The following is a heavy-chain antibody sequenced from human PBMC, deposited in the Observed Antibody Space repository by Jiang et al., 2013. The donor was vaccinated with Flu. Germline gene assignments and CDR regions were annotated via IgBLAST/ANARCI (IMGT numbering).Heavy chain of an antibody. CDR3: ARVTAAGPYYGMDV. CDR1: GFTVSSNY. J-gene: IGHJ6*02. Sequence: LESGGGLIQPGGSLRLSCAASGFTVSSNYMSWVRQAPGKGLEWVSVIYSGGSTYYADSVKGRFTISRDNSKNTLYLQMNSLRAEDTAVYYCARVTAAGPYYGMDVWGQGTTVTVSS. CDR2: IYSGGST. V-gene: IGHV3-53*01. D-gene: IGHD6-13*01.